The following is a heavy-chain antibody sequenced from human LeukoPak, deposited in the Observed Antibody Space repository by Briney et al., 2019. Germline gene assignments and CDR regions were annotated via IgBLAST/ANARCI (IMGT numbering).Heavy chain of an antibody. J-gene: IGHJ6*03. V-gene: IGHV4-4*07. CDR1: AGSIKKYY. CDR3: ARYNDYSGSSNLYYYYMDV. CDR2: VYSSGIT. Sequence: PSETLSLTCTVSAGSIKKYYWSWMRQPAGKGLEWIGRVYSSGITHYNPSLQSRVTMSVDTSKNQFSLKLTSVTAADTAVYHCARYNDYSGSSNLYYYYMDVWGKGTPVIISS. D-gene: IGHD6-6*01.